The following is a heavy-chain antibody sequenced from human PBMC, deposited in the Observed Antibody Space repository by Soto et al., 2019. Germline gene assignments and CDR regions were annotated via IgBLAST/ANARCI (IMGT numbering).Heavy chain of an antibody. CDR1: GFFLSTYHMG. CDR3: AHAGDYDLLTFDH. D-gene: IGHD4-17*01. V-gene: IGHV2-5*02. CDR2: LYWDDDK. Sequence: QITLKESGPTLVRPAQPLTLTCDFSGFFLSTYHMGVAWIRQPPGKALEWLALLYWDDDKGYSPSLKDRLAISKDTSSNQAVLTITNIDPGYSATYFCAHAGDYDLLTFDHWGPGTLVTVSS. J-gene: IGHJ4*02.